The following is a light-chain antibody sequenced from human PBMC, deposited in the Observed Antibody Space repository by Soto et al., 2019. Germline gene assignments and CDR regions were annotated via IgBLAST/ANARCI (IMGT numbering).Light chain of an antibody. CDR2: GAS. V-gene: IGKV3-20*01. CDR1: QSVSSSY. J-gene: IGKJ1*01. CDR3: QQYGSLPWT. Sequence: EIVLTQSPGTLSLSPGERATLSCRASQSVSSSYLAWYQQKLGQAPRLLIYGASSRATGIPDRFSGSGSGTDFTLTISRLEPEDFAGYYWQQYGSLPWTFGQGTKVEIK.